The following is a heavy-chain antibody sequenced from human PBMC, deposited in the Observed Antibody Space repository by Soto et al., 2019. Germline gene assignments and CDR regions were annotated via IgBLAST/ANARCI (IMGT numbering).Heavy chain of an antibody. CDR1: GGSISSSSYY. CDR2: IYYSGST. J-gene: IGHJ3*02. D-gene: IGHD6-19*01. V-gene: IGHV4-39*01. CDR3: ARAHSGWYNQLWDAFDI. Sequence: QLQLQESGPGLVKPSETLSLTCTVSGGSISSSSYYWGWIRQPPGKGLEWIGSIYYSGSTYYNPSLQSRVTISVDTSKNQFSLKLSSVTAADTAVYYCARAHSGWYNQLWDAFDIWGQGTMVTVSS.